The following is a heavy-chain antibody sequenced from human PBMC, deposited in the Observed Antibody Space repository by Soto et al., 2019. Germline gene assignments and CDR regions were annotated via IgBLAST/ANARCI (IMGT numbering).Heavy chain of an antibody. CDR3: ARDPSSSLLTNWFDP. V-gene: IGHV1-3*01. Sequence: QVQLVQSGAEVKKPGASVKVSCKASGYTFTSYAMHWVRQAPGQRLEWMGWINAGNGNTKYSQKFQGRVTITRDTSAITAYMELSSLRSEDTAVYYCARDPSSSLLTNWFDPWGQGTLVTVSS. CDR1: GYTFTSYA. J-gene: IGHJ5*02. CDR2: INAGNGNT. D-gene: IGHD6-13*01.